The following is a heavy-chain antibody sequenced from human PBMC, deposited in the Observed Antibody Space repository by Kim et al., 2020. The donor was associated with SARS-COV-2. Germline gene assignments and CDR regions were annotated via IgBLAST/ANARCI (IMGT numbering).Heavy chain of an antibody. CDR3: ARFVSHVDTARITKFDP. Sequence: SETLSLTCAVYGGSFSGYYWSWIRQPPGKGLEWIGEINHSGSTNYNPSLKSRVTISVDTSKNQFSLKLSSVTAADTAVYYCARFVSHVDTARITKFDPWGQGTLVTVSS. J-gene: IGHJ5*02. CDR2: INHSGST. V-gene: IGHV4-34*01. CDR1: GGSFSGYY. D-gene: IGHD5-18*01.